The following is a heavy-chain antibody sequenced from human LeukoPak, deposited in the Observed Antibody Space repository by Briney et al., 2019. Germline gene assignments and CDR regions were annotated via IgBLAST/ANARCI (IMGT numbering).Heavy chain of an antibody. CDR3: AREVSRSYVYYSDY. CDR2: IHYSGSS. Sequence: SETLSLTCTVSGGSISSSSYYWGWIRQPPGKGLDWIGSIHYSGSSYYNPSLRSRVTISVDTSKNQFSLRLSSVTVADTAVYLCAREVSRSYVYYSDYWGQGTLVTVSS. V-gene: IGHV4-39*07. D-gene: IGHD5-18*01. CDR1: GGSISSSSYY. J-gene: IGHJ4*02.